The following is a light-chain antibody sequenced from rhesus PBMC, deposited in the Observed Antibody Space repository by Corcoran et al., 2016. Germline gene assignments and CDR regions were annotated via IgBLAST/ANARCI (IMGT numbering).Light chain of an antibody. CDR1: QSVSSK. CDR2: DAS. J-gene: IGKJ4*01. Sequence: EIVMTQSPATLSLSPGERATLSCRASQSVSSKLAWYPQKPGQAPRLLIYDASNRATGIPDRFSGSGAGTDFTLPISSLEPEDVGVYYCQQESNWPLTFGGGTKVEIK. CDR3: QQESNWPLT. V-gene: IGKV3-35*01.